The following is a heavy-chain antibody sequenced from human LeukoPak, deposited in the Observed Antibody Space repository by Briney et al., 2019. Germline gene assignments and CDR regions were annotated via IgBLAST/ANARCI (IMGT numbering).Heavy chain of an antibody. V-gene: IGHV3-15*01. Sequence: GGSLRLSCAASGFTFSNAWMSWVRQAPGKGREWVGRIKSKTDGGTTDYAAPVKGRFTISRDDSKNTLYLQMNSLKTEDTAAYYCTTDLSWFGELSSGLDYWGQGTLVTVSS. CDR2: IKSKTDGGTT. CDR3: TTDLSWFGELSSGLDY. D-gene: IGHD3-10*01. CDR1: GFTFSNAW. J-gene: IGHJ4*02.